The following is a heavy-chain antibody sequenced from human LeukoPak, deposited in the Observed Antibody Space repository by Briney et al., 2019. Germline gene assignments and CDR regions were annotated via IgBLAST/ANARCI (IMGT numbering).Heavy chain of an antibody. V-gene: IGHV3-64*02. CDR3: ARRGSVNALDY. D-gene: IGHD2-21*01. J-gene: IGHJ4*02. Sequence: GGSLRLSCAASGFTFSHDVMYWVRQAPGKGLECVAAILSDGFTTYYGDSVKGRFIISRDNSKNTLDPQMGSLRPDDLAVYYCARRGSVNALDYWGQGTLVTVSS. CDR2: ILSDGFTT. CDR1: GFTFSHDV.